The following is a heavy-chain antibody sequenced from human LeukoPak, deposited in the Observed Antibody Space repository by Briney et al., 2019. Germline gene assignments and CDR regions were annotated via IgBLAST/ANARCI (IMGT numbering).Heavy chain of an antibody. V-gene: IGHV3-30-3*01. CDR1: GFTFSNYA. J-gene: IGHJ4*02. D-gene: IGHD3-3*01. CDR3: ARELYGYYFDN. CDR2: ISYDGSNK. Sequence: PGGSLRLSCAASGFTFSNYAMHWVRQAPSKGLEWVAVISYDGSNKYYADSVKGRFTISRDNSKNTLYLQMNSLTTEDTAVYYCARELYGYYFDNWGQGTLVTVSS.